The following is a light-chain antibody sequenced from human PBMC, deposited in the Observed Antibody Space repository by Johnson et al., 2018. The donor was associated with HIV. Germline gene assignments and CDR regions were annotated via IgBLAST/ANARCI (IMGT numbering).Light chain of an antibody. CDR3: GTWDSSLVGV. CDR2: DNN. J-gene: IGLJ1*01. CDR1: SSNIGSNT. Sequence: QSVLTQPPSASGTHGQRVTISCSGSSSNIGSNTVNWYQQLPGTAPKLLIYDNNKRPSGIPDRFSGSKSGTSATLGITGLQTGDEADYYCGTWDSSLVGVFGTGTKVTVL. V-gene: IGLV1-51*01.